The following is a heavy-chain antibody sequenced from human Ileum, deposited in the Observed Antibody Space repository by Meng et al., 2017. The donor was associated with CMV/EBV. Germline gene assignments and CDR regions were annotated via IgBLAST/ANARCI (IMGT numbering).Heavy chain of an antibody. CDR3: VRVVD. Sequence: GESLKISCAGSGFTFSDHYMDWVRQAPGKGLEWVGRISNKAKGYTTEYAASVKGRFTISRGDSENLLYLQMNSLKTEDTAVYYCVRVVDWGQGTRVTVSS. CDR1: GFTFSDHY. D-gene: IGHD2-21*01. V-gene: IGHV3-72*01. J-gene: IGHJ4*02. CDR2: ISNKAKGYTT.